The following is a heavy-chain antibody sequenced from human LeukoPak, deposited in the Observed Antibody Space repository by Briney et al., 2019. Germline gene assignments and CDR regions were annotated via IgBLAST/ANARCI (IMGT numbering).Heavy chain of an antibody. J-gene: IGHJ4*02. CDR2: ISGSGGST. CDR3: AKDLNSGSYLFDY. V-gene: IGHV3-23*01. D-gene: IGHD1-1*01. CDR1: GFTFSSYA. Sequence: GGSLRLSCQFSGFTFSSYAMIWVRQAPGKGLEWVSAISGSGGSTYYADSVKGRFTISRDNSKNTLYLQMNSLRAEDTAVYYCAKDLNSGSYLFDYWGQGTLVTVSS.